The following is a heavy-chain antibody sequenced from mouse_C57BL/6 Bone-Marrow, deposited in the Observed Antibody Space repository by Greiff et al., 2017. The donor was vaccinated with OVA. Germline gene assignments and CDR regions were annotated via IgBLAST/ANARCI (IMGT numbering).Heavy chain of an antibody. CDR1: GFNIKDDY. CDR3: VLQGITTVVATDY. CDR2: IDPENGDT. D-gene: IGHD1-1*01. V-gene: IGHV14-4*01. Sequence: EVQLQQSGAELVRPGASVKLSCTASGFNIKDDYMHWVKQRPEQGLEWIGWIDPENGDTEYASKFQGKATITADTSSNTAYLQLSSLTSEDTAVYYCVLQGITTVVATDYWGQGTTLTVSS. J-gene: IGHJ2*01.